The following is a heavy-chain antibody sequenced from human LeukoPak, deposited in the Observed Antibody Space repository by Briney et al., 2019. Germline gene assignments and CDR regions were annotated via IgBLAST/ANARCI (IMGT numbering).Heavy chain of an antibody. CDR2: IYYSRDT. CDR1: GASIRGGGNY. Sequence: PSETLSLTCTVSGASIRGGGNYWSWIRQHPEKGLEWLGYIYYSRDTYYNPSLKSRLTISVDTSKNQFSLKLSSVTAADTAVYYCARVYPRMATRGNWFDPWGQGTLVTVSS. D-gene: IGHD5-24*01. V-gene: IGHV4-31*03. CDR3: ARVYPRMATRGNWFDP. J-gene: IGHJ5*02.